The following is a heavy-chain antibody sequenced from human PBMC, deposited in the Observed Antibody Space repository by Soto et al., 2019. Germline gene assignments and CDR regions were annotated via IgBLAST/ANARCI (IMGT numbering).Heavy chain of an antibody. CDR2: ISYGGDNK. Sequence: QVQLVESGGGVVQPGRSLRLSCAASGFIFSDYAMHWVRQAPGKGLEWVAVISYGGDNKYYADSVRGRFAISRDNLKNTLHLQMNSLNPEDTAVYHCAKARHSTSWYGLEADLWGQGTLVTVSS. CDR1: GFIFSDYA. J-gene: IGHJ4*02. D-gene: IGHD6-13*01. CDR3: AKARHSTSWYGLEADL. V-gene: IGHV3-30*09.